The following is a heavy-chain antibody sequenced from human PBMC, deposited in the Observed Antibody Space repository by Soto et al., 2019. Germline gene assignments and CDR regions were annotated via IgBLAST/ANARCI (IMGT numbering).Heavy chain of an antibody. D-gene: IGHD3-22*01. CDR1: GFIFAKYG. J-gene: IGHJ6*02. V-gene: IGHV3-30*03. CDR2: ITYEGSNK. Sequence: GSLRLSCAASGFIFAKYGMHWVRQAPGKGLEWVALITYEGSNKYYADAVKGRFTISRDNAKDTLYLQMNSLRAEDTAVYYCARDRTMIVVVSYGMDVWGQGTTVTVSS. CDR3: ARDRTMIVVVSYGMDV.